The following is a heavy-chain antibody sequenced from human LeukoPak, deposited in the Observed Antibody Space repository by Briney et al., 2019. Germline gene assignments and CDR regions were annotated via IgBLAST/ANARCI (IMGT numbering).Heavy chain of an antibody. Sequence: ASVKVSCKASGYTFTSYYMHWVPQAPGQGREWMGIINPSGGSTSYAQKFQGRVTITRDTSTSTVYMELSSLRSENTAVYYCARVRGSSWPTYYFDYWGQGTLVTVSS. CDR3: ARVRGSSWPTYYFDY. CDR2: INPSGGST. D-gene: IGHD6-13*01. V-gene: IGHV1-46*01. CDR1: GYTFTSYY. J-gene: IGHJ4*02.